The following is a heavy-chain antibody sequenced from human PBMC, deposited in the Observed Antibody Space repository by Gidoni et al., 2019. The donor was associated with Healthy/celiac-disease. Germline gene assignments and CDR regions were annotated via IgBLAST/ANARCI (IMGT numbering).Heavy chain of an antibody. CDR1: GFTFSSYS. J-gene: IGHJ4*02. V-gene: IGHV3-21*01. D-gene: IGHD6-13*01. CDR2: ISSSSSYI. CDR3: ARAGSFSRYYFDY. Sequence: EVQLVESGGGLVKLGGSLRLSCAASGFTFSSYSMNWVRQAPGKGLEWVSSISSSSSYIYYADSVKGRFTISRDNAKNSLYLQMNSLRAEDTAVYYCARAGSFSRYYFDYWGQGTLVTVSS.